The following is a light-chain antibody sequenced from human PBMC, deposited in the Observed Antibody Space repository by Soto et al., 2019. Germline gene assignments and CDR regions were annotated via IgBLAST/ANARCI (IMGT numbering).Light chain of an antibody. CDR2: EGS. V-gene: IGLV2-23*01. CDR1: SSDVGSYNL. Sequence: QSALTQPASVSGSPGQSITISCTGTSSDVGSYNLVSWYQQHPGKAPKLMIYEGSKRASGVSNRFSGSKSGNTASLTISGLQAEDEADYYCCSYAGSSFSLVVGGGTKLTVL. CDR3: CSYAGSSFSLV. J-gene: IGLJ2*01.